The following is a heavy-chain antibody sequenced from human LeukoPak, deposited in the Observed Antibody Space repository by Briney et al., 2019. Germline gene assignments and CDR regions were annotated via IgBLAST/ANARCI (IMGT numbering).Heavy chain of an antibody. V-gene: IGHV4-39*01. D-gene: IGHD2-15*01. Sequence: PSETLSLTCTVSGGSLTSTNYYWGWIRQSPGKGLEWIGSIYYSGSTYYYPSLKRRVTISVDTSKNQLSLKLSSVTAADTAVYYCARGQVGAWFDPWGQGALVAVSS. CDR3: ARGQVGAWFDP. CDR2: IYYSGST. CDR1: GGSLTSTNYY. J-gene: IGHJ5*02.